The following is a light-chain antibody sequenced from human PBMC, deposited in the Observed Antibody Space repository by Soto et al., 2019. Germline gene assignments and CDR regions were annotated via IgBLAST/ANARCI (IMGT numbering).Light chain of an antibody. Sequence: DIQMTQSPSSVAASVGDRVTITCRACRGISSWLAWYQQKPGKAPKLPIYAESSLQSGVPPRFCGSGSGTDFTLTISRLQPEDFATYYYQQANRFPVTFGQGTRLEIK. CDR2: AES. V-gene: IGKV1D-12*01. J-gene: IGKJ5*01. CDR3: QQANRFPVT. CDR1: RGISSW.